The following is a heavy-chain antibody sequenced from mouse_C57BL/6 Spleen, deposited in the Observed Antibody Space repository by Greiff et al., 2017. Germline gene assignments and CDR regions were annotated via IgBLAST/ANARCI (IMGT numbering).Heavy chain of an antibody. CDR2: IYPGDGDT. D-gene: IGHD2-5*01. J-gene: IGHJ3*01. V-gene: IGHV1-80*01. Sequence: QVQLQQSGAELVKPGASVKISCKASGYAFSSYWMNWVKQRPGQGLEWIGQIYPGDGDTNYNGKFKGKATLTADKSSSTAYMQLSSLTSEDSAVYFCARSYYSNYGFAYWGQGTLVTVSA. CDR3: ARSYYSNYGFAY. CDR1: GYAFSSYW.